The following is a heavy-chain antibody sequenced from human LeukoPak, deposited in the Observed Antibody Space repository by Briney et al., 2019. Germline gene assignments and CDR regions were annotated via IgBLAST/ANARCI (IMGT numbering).Heavy chain of an antibody. CDR3: AREVVRGVVDY. J-gene: IGHJ4*02. CDR1: GGSISSGSYY. CDR2: IYTSGST. V-gene: IGHV4-61*02. D-gene: IGHD3-10*01. Sequence: SQTLSLTCTVSGGSISSGSYYLSWIRQPAGKGLEWIGRIYTSGSTNYNPSLKSRVTISVDTSKNQFSLKLSSVTAADTAVYYCAREVVRGVVDYWGQGTLVTVSS.